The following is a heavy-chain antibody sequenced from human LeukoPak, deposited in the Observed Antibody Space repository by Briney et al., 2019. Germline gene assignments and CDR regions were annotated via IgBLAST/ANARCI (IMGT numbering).Heavy chain of an antibody. CDR3: AKIVYGDYGWFDP. Sequence: PGGSLRLSCAASGFSFSTYWMTWVRQAPGKGLECVANIKTDGSETYYLDSVKGRFTISRDNSKNTLYLQMNSLRAEDTAVYYCAKIVYGDYGWFDPWGQGTLVTVSS. CDR2: IKTDGSET. D-gene: IGHD4-17*01. J-gene: IGHJ5*02. V-gene: IGHV3-7*03. CDR1: GFSFSTYW.